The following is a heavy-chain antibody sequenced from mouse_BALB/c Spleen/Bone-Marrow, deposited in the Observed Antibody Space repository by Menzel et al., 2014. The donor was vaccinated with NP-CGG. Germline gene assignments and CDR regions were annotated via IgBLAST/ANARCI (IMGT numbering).Heavy chain of an antibody. J-gene: IGHJ4*01. V-gene: IGHV3-1*02. D-gene: IGHD1-2*01. CDR3: ARWNGYYAMDY. Sequence: VQLKQSGPALVKPSQSLPLTCTVTGYSITSGYSCHWIRQFPGNTLEWMGYIHYSGGTNYNPSLKSRISITRDTSKNQFFLQLNSVTTEDTATYYCARWNGYYAMDYWGQGTSVTVSS. CDR2: IHYSGGT. CDR1: GYSITSGYS.